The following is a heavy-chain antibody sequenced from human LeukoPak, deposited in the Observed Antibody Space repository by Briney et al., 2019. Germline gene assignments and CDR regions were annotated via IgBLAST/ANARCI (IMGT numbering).Heavy chain of an antibody. CDR1: GYIFSNFA. V-gene: IGHV1-18*01. D-gene: IGHD1-1*01. Sequence: GASVKVSCKASGYIFSNFAITWVRQAPGQELEWVGWISPYNGNTNYSPKLQGRVTLTTDTSTSTAYMELRSLRSDDTAVYYCARRKGSEVPGNDYWGQGTLVTVSS. CDR2: ISPYNGNT. J-gene: IGHJ4*02. CDR3: ARRKGSEVPGNDY.